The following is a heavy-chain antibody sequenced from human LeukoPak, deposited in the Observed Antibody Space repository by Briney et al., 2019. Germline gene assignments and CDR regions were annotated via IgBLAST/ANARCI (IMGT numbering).Heavy chain of an antibody. CDR2: INPNSGGT. CDR1: GYTFTGYY. Sequence: RASVKVSCKASGYTFTGYYMHWVRQAPGQGLEWMGWINPNSGGTNYAQKFQGRVTMTRDTSISTAYMELSRLRSDDTAVYYCARYEGVWYYYDSSGFDPWGQGTLVTVSS. CDR3: ARYEGVWYYYDSSGFDP. J-gene: IGHJ5*02. V-gene: IGHV1-2*02. D-gene: IGHD3-22*01.